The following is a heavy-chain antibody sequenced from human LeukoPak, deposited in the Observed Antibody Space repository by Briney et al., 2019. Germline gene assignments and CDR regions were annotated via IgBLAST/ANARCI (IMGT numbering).Heavy chain of an antibody. D-gene: IGHD3-22*01. CDR3: ERAHYYDSSGPVAYMDV. CDR2: IIPIFGTA. J-gene: IGHJ6*03. CDR1: GGTFSSYA. Sequence: GASVKVSCKASGGTFSSYAISWVRQAPGQGLEWMGGIIPIFGTANYAQKFQGRVTITADKSTSTAYMELSSLRSEDTAVYYCERAHYYDSSGPVAYMDVWGKGTTVTVSS. V-gene: IGHV1-69*06.